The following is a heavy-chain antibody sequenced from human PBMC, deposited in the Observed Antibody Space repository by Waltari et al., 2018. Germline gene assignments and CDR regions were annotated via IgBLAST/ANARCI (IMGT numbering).Heavy chain of an antibody. V-gene: IGHV4-39*01. CDR3: ASWALGDNVHPFDY. D-gene: IGHD4-17*01. CDR2: IYYTVST. CDR1: GGPISSSTYY. Sequence: QLQLQESGPGLVKPSETLSLTCTVSGGPISSSTYYWGWIRQPPGKGLEWSGNIYYTVSTHYNPYLKSRVTISVDTSKNQFSLKLSSVTAADTSVYYCASWALGDNVHPFDYWGQGTLVTVSS. J-gene: IGHJ4*02.